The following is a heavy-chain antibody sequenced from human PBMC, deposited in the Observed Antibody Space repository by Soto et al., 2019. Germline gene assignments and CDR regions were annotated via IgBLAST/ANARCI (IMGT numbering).Heavy chain of an antibody. CDR3: ATRVAVAIYYYGMDV. J-gene: IGHJ6*02. CDR2: ISGSGGST. D-gene: IGHD6-19*01. Sequence: EVQLLESGGGVVQPGGSLRLSCAASGFTFSSYAMSWVRQAPGKGLEWVSAISGSGGSTYYADSVKGRFTISRDNSKNTLYLQMNSLRAEDTAVYYCATRVAVAIYYYGMDVWGQGTTVTVSS. V-gene: IGHV3-23*01. CDR1: GFTFSSYA.